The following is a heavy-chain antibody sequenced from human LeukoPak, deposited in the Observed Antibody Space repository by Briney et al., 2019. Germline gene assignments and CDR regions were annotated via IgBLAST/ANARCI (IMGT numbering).Heavy chain of an antibody. CDR1: GFTFSSYA. CDR2: ISCSGGST. V-gene: IGHV3-23*01. CDR3: AKDIPPQASLCNIAAAGTDGY. Sequence: GGSLRLSCAASGFTFSSYAMSWVRQAPGKGLEWVSAISCSGGSTYYADSVKGRFTISRDNSKNTLYLQMNSLRAEDTAVYYCAKDIPPQASLCNIAAAGTDGYWGQGTLVTVSS. J-gene: IGHJ4*02. D-gene: IGHD6-13*01.